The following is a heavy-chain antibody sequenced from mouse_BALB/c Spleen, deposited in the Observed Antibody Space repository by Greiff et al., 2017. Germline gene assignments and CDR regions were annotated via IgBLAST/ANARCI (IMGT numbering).Heavy chain of an antibody. CDR1: GFSLTGYG. CDR2: IWGDGST. D-gene: IGHD2-2*01. CDR3: AREIYYGYDDYAMDY. V-gene: IGHV2-6-7*01. J-gene: IGHJ4*01. Sequence: VKLVESGPGLVAPSQSLSITCTVSGFSLTGYGVNWVRQPPGKGLEWLGMIWGDGSTDYNSALKSRLSISKDNSKSQVFLKMNSLQTDDTARYYCAREIYYGYDDYAMDYWGQGTSVTVSS.